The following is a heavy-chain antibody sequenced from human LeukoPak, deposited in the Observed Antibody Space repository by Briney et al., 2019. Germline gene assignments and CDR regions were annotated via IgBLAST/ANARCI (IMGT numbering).Heavy chain of an antibody. CDR1: GFTFSTYN. D-gene: IGHD6-13*01. Sequence: NSGGSLRLSCAASGFTFSTYNMNWVRQAPGKGLEWVSSISNSASYIFYADSVKGRFTISRDNAKNSLYLQMNSLRAEDTAVYYCARPSRPYRSSEYFQHWGQGTLVIVSS. CDR3: ARPSRPYRSSEYFQH. CDR2: ISNSASYI. J-gene: IGHJ1*01. V-gene: IGHV3-21*01.